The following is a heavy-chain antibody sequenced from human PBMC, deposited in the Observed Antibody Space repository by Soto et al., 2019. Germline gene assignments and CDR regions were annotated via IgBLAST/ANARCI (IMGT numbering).Heavy chain of an antibody. CDR1: GYPFSDNQ. CDR3: ARKHSLDYIRWGLDP. D-gene: IGHD4-4*01. CDR2: INPKSDDT. Sequence: ASVKASCKASGYPFSDNQIHWLRRAPGQGLEWMGRINPKSDDTNYAQKFQGRVTMTRDTSIDTAYLELTGLTSDDTATYYCARKHSLDYIRWGLDPWGQGTLVTVSS. J-gene: IGHJ5*02. V-gene: IGHV1-2*02.